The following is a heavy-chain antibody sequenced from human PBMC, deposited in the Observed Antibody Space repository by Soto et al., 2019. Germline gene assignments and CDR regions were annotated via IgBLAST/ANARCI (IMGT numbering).Heavy chain of an antibody. Sequence: EVQLVESGGGLVQPGGSLGLSCAASGFTVSSRYMSWVRQAPGKGLEWVSVIYNDGSAYYADSVKGRFTITKEDSKNTLHLQMTSLRVEDTAVYYCASDSYMGYWGQGTMVTVSS. CDR1: GFTVSSRY. J-gene: IGHJ4*02. D-gene: IGHD3-16*01. CDR3: ASDSYMGY. V-gene: IGHV3-66*01. CDR2: IYNDGSA.